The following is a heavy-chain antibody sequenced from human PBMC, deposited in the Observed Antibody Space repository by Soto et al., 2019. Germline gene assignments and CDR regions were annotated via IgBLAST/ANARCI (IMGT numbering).Heavy chain of an antibody. CDR1: GGTFSSYA. CDR3: ARTTDWLGIAAAGTQIPYYYYGMDV. V-gene: IGHV1-69*01. J-gene: IGHJ6*02. D-gene: IGHD6-13*01. CDR2: IIPIFGTA. Sequence: QVQLVQSGAEVKKPGSSVKVSCKASGGTFSSYAISWVRQAPGQGLEWMGGIIPIFGTANYAQKFQGRVTITADESTSTAYMELSSLRSEDTAVYYCARTTDWLGIAAAGTQIPYYYYGMDVWGQGTTVTVSS.